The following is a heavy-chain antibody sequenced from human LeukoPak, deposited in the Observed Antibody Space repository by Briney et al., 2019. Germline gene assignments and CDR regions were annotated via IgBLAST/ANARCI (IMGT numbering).Heavy chain of an antibody. CDR3: ARTRTLPIAGGFDT. D-gene: IGHD3-16*01. Sequence: GGSLRLSCTASGFTFRSYAMSWVRQGPGKGLVWVSRISTDGSSTDYADSVKGRFTISRENAKNTLYLQMNSLRAEDTAVYYCARTRTLPIAGGFDTWGQGSLVTVSS. CDR1: GFTFRSYA. J-gene: IGHJ5*02. CDR2: ISTDGSST. V-gene: IGHV3-74*01.